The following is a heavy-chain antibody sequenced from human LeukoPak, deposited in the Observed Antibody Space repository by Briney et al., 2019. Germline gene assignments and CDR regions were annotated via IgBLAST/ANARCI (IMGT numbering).Heavy chain of an antibody. CDR3: ARGTTMIQ. J-gene: IGHJ4*02. D-gene: IGHD3-22*01. CDR2: IYYSGST. CDR1: GGSICSYY. Sequence: SETLSLTCTVSGGSICSYYWSWIRQPPGKGLEWNGYIYYSGSTNYNPSLKSRVTISVDSSKNQFSLKLSSVTAADTAVYYCARGTTMIQWGQGALVTVSS. V-gene: IGHV4-59*01.